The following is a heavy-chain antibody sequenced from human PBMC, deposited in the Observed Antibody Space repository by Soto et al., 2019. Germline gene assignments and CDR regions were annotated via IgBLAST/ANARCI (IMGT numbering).Heavy chain of an antibody. V-gene: IGHV2-5*02. CDR1: GFSLSTSGVG. CDR3: AQSGRGAAASYSGMDV. CDR2: IYWDDDK. Sequence: QITLKESGPTLVKPTQTLTLTCTFSGFSLSTSGVGVGWIRQPPGKALEWLALIYWDDDKRYSPSLKSRLTITQDTSKNQVGLTMTNMDPVDTATYYCAQSGRGAAASYSGMDVWGQGTTVTVSS. D-gene: IGHD6-13*01. J-gene: IGHJ6*02.